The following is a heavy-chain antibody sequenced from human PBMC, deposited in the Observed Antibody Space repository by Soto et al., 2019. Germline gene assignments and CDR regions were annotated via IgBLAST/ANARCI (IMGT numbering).Heavy chain of an antibody. Sequence: RLSCAASGFTFSSYGMHWVRQAPGKGLEWVAVISYDGSNKYYADSVKGRFTISRDNSKNTLYLQMNSLRAEDTAVYYCHSTYSTMVRGPAYGLDVWGQGTTVTV. CDR1: GFTFSSYG. D-gene: IGHD3-10*01. CDR2: ISYDGSNK. J-gene: IGHJ6*02. CDR3: HSTYSTMVRGPAYGLDV. V-gene: IGHV3-30*03.